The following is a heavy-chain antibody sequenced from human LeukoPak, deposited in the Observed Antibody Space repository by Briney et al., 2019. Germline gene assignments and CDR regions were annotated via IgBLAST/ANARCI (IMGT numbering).Heavy chain of an antibody. Sequence: PSETLSLTCAVYGGSFSGYYWSWIRQPPGKGLEWIGEINHSGSTNYNSSLKSRVTISVDTSKNQFSLKLSSVTAADTAVYYCASYYYDSSGPRRYWFDPWGQGTLVTVSS. J-gene: IGHJ5*02. CDR3: ASYYYDSSGPRRYWFDP. V-gene: IGHV4-34*01. CDR2: INHSGST. D-gene: IGHD3-22*01. CDR1: GGSFSGYY.